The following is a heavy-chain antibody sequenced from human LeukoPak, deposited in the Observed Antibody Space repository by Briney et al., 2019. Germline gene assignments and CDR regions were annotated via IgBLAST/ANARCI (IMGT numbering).Heavy chain of an antibody. Sequence: SETLSLTCAVYGGSFSGYYWSWIRQPPGKGLEWIGEINHSGSTNYNPSLKSRVTISVDTSKNQFSLKLSSVTAADTAVYYCARPQRLGYYYYYMDVWGKGTTVTVSS. D-gene: IGHD5-12*01. CDR2: INHSGST. CDR3: ARPQRLGYYYYYMDV. J-gene: IGHJ6*03. CDR1: GGSFSGYY. V-gene: IGHV4-34*01.